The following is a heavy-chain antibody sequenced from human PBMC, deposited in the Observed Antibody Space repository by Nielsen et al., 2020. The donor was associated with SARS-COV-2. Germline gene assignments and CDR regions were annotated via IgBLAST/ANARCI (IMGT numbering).Heavy chain of an antibody. CDR1: GYSFTSYA. CDR3: ARITPSSGWDY. J-gene: IGHJ4*02. V-gene: IGHV1-3*01. Sequence: ASVKVSCKASGYSFTSYAMHWVWQAPGQRLEWMGWINVGNGNTKYSQKFQGRVTFTRDTSASTAYMELSSLRSEDTAVYYCARITPSSGWDYWGQGTLVTVSS. CDR2: INVGNGNT. D-gene: IGHD6-19*01.